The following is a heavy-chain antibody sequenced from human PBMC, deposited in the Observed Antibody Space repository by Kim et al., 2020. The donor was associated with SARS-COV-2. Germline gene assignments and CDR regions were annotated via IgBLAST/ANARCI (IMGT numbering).Heavy chain of an antibody. CDR3: TRDRDCGGDCYYIDY. Sequence: EAVNGRTTISRDDSKSIAYLQMNSLKTEDTAVYYCTRDRDCGGDCYYIDYWGQGTLVTVSS. J-gene: IGHJ4*02. V-gene: IGHV3-49*02. D-gene: IGHD2-21*01.